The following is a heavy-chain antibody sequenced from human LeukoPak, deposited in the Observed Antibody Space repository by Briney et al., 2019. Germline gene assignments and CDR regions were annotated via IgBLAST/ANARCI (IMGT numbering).Heavy chain of an antibody. Sequence: VISYDGSNKYYADSVKGRFTISRDNSKNTLYLQMNSLRAEDTAVYYCAKGGYSSGWTLINYWGQGTLVTVSS. CDR2: ISYDGSNK. V-gene: IGHV3-30*18. J-gene: IGHJ4*02. D-gene: IGHD6-19*01. CDR3: AKGGYSSGWTLINY.